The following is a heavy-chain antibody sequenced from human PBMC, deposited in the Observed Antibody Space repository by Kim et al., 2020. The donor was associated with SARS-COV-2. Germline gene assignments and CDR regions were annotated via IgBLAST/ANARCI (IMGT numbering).Heavy chain of an antibody. D-gene: IGHD2-2*01. V-gene: IGHV1-18*01. Sequence: ASVKVSCKASGYTFTSYGISWVRQAPGQGLEWMGWISAYNGNTNYAQKLQGRVTMTTDTSTSTAYMELRSLRSDDTAVYYCARVGGLGLGYCSSTSCYAHDFWGPGTLVTVFS. CDR3: ARVGGLGLGYCSSTSCYAHDF. J-gene: IGHJ4*01. CDR1: GYTFTSYG. CDR2: ISAYNGNT.